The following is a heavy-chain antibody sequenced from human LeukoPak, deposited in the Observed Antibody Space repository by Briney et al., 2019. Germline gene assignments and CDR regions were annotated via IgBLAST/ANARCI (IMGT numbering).Heavy chain of an antibody. J-gene: IGHJ4*02. CDR1: GYTFTSYY. D-gene: IGHD2-8*02. CDR2: INPSGDST. CDR3: AREESGGYFDY. V-gene: IGHV1-46*01. Sequence: ASVKVSCKASGYTFTSYYMHWVRQAPGQGPEWMGLINPSGDSTNYAQKFQGRVTMTRDTSTSTVYMELSSLRSEDTAVYYCAREESGGYFDYWGQGTLVTVSS.